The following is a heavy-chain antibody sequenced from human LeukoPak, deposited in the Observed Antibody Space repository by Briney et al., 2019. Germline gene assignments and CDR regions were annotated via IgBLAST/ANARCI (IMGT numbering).Heavy chain of an antibody. CDR2: INTNTGNP. D-gene: IGHD6-6*01. CDR3: ARVVSSSAVDLYYFDY. CDR1: GYTFTSYA. J-gene: IGHJ4*02. V-gene: IGHV7-4-1*02. Sequence: GASVKVSCKASGYTFTSYAMNWVRQAPGQGLEWMGWINTNTGNPTYAQGFTGRFVFSLDTSVSTAYLQISSLKAEDTAVYYCARVVSSSAVDLYYFDYWGQGTLVTVSS.